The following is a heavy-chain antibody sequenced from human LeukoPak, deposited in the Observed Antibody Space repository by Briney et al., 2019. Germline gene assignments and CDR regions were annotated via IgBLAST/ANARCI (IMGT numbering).Heavy chain of an antibody. CDR1: GYTFTSYA. CDR3: TRDLRSQWLVARFDP. D-gene: IGHD6-19*01. Sequence: ASVKVSCKASGYTFTSYAMHWVRQAPGQRLEWMGWISAYNGNTNYAQKLQGRVTMTTDTSTSTAYMELRSLRSDDTAVYYCTRDLRSQWLVARFDPWGQGTLVTVSS. J-gene: IGHJ5*02. V-gene: IGHV1-18*01. CDR2: ISAYNGNT.